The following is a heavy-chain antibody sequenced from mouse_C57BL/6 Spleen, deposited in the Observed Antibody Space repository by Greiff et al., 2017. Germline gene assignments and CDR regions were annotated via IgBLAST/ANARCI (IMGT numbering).Heavy chain of an antibody. CDR1: GFSFNTYA. CDR2: IRSKSNNYAT. CDR3: VRGLKADY. Sequence: EADGGLVQPKGSLKLSCSASGFSFNTYAMNWVRQAPGKGLEWVARIRSKSNNYATYYADSVKDRFTISRDDSESMLYLQMNNLKTEDTAMYYCVRGLKADYWGQGTTLTVSS. V-gene: IGHV10-1*01. D-gene: IGHD1-3*01. J-gene: IGHJ2*01.